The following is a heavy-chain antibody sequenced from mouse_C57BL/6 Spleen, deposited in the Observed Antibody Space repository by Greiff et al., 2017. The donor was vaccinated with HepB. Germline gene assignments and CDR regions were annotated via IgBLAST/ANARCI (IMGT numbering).Heavy chain of an antibody. V-gene: IGHV1-82*01. CDR1: GYAFSSSW. J-gene: IGHJ1*03. D-gene: IGHD2-5*01. CDR2: IYPGDGDT. Sequence: QVQLQQSGPELVKPGASVKISCKASGYAFSSSWMNWVKQRPGKGLEWIGRIYPGDGDTNYNGKFKGKATLTADKSSSTAYMQLSSLTSEDSAVYFCAIDSNYWYFDVWGTGTTVTVSS. CDR3: AIDSNYWYFDV.